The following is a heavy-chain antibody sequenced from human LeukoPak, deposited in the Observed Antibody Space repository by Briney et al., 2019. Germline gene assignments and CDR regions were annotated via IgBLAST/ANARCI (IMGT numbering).Heavy chain of an antibody. CDR3: ARYAVLELRDNWCDP. D-gene: IGHD1-7*01. J-gene: IGHJ5*02. V-gene: IGHV4-31*03. CDR2: IYYSGST. Sequence: SQTLSLTCTVSGGSISSGGYSWSWIRQHPGKGLEWIGYIYYSGSTYYNPSLKSRLSISLDTSKNQFSLKLSSVTAADTAVYYCARYAVLELRDNWCDPWGQGTLVTVSS. CDR1: GGSISSGGYS.